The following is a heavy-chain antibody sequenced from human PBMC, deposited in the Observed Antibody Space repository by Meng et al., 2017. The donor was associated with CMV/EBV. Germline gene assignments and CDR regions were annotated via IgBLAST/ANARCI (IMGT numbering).Heavy chain of an antibody. V-gene: IGHV4-30-4*08. CDR1: GDSISSGNYY. J-gene: IGHJ4*03. D-gene: IGHD2-2*01. Sequence: SETLSLTCTVSGDSISSGNYYWSWIRQPPGKGLEWIGYIYYTGRTYYNPSLKSRVTISIDTSKNHFSLRLSSVTAADTAVYYCARALSCDSTNCFRYFDCWGQETLVTVSS. CDR2: IYYTGRT. CDR3: ARALSCDSTNCFRYFDC.